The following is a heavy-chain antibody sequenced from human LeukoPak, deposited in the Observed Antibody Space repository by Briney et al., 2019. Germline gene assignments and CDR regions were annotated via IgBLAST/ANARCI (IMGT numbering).Heavy chain of an antibody. CDR3: ARDGHRSGSHPDY. CDR2: IIPIFGTA. V-gene: IGHV1-69*13. J-gene: IGHJ4*02. Sequence: SVKVSCKASGGTFGSYAISWVRQAPGQGLEWMGGIIPIFGTANYAQKFQGRVTITADESTSTAYMELSSLRSEDTAVYYCARDGHRSGSHPDYWGQGTLVTVSS. D-gene: IGHD1-26*01. CDR1: GGTFGSYA.